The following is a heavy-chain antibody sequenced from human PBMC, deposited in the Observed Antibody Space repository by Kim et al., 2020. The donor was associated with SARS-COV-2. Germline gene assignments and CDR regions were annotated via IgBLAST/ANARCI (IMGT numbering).Heavy chain of an antibody. V-gene: IGHV1-3*01. CDR2: INAGNGNT. Sequence: ASVKVSCKASGYTFTSYAMHWVRQAPGQRLEWMGWINAGNGNTKYSQKFQGRVTITRDTSASTDYMELSSLRSEDTAMYYCAREESPRDRSLPRYYYYGMHVLSQGSTVTV. CDR1: GYTFTSYA. D-gene: IGHD6-13*01. J-gene: IGHJ6*02. CDR3: AREESPRDRSLPRYYYYGMHV.